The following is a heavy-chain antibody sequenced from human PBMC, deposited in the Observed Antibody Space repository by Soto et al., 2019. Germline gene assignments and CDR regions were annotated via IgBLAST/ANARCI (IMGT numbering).Heavy chain of an antibody. CDR1: GGTFSSYA. J-gene: IGHJ6*02. CDR3: ARSQVSSTCLEIYYYYYYGMDV. V-gene: IGHV1-69*01. CDR2: LIPISETT. D-gene: IGHD2-2*01. Sequence: QVQLVQSGAEVKKPGSSVKVSCQASGGTFSSYAISWVRQAHGQGIERLGGLIPISETTNYAQKFQGSVTITADESKSTAYMELSRLRSEDTAVYYCARSQVSSTCLEIYYYYYYGMDVWCQGTTVTVSS.